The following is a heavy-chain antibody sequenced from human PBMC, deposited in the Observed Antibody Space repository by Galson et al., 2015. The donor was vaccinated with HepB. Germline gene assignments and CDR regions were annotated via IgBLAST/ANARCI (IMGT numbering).Heavy chain of an antibody. V-gene: IGHV4-4*07. CDR2: IYTSGST. CDR1: GGSISSYY. J-gene: IGHJ4*02. CDR3: ARSGKFGGANPFDY. Sequence: SETLSLTCTVSGGSISSYYWSWIRQPAGKGLEWIGRIYTSGSTNYNPSPKSRVTMSVDTSKNQFSLKLSSVTAADTAVYYCARSGKFGGANPFDYWGQGTLVTVSS. D-gene: IGHD3-16*01.